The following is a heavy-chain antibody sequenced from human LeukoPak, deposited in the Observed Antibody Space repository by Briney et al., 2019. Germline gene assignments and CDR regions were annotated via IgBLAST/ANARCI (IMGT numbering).Heavy chain of an antibody. CDR2: ISYDGSNK. J-gene: IGHJ3*02. Sequence: GGSLRLSCAASGFTFSGYAMHWVRQAPGKGLEWVAVISYDGSNKYYADSVKGRFTISRDNSKNTLYLQMNSLRAEDTAVYYCARGTTMLVVVYYSDAFDIWGQGTMVTVSS. CDR1: GFTFSGYA. CDR3: ARGTTMLVVVYYSDAFDI. V-gene: IGHV3-30-3*01. D-gene: IGHD3-22*01.